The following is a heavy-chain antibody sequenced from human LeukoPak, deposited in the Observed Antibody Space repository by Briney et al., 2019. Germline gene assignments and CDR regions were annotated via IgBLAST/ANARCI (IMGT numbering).Heavy chain of an antibody. CDR3: ATSIGSKNAFRI. J-gene: IGHJ3*02. CDR2: VYYSGST. CDR1: GGSIGNKY. Sequence: PSETLSLTCTVSGGSIGNKYWTWIRQPPGKRPEWIGFVYYSGSTNYNPSLKSRVTISVDTSNNLFSLNLRSVTASDTAVYYCATSIGSKNAFRIWGRGTAVTVSS. D-gene: IGHD1-1*01. V-gene: IGHV4-59*12.